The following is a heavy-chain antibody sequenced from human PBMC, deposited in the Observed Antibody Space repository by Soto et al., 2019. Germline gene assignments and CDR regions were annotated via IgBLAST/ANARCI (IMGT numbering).Heavy chain of an antibody. CDR2: VYSSGGT. J-gene: IGHJ5*02. Sequence: QVHLQQSGPGLVNPSETLSLTCTVSGGSMSSYYWTWIRQPAGKGLEWLGRVYSSGGTHYNPSLTSRVTISLDTSKNPFALRLLSVTDADTAVYYCESCQRFSDWFDPWGQGTLVTVSS. CDR3: ESCQRFSDWFDP. V-gene: IGHV4-4*07. CDR1: GGSMSSYY. D-gene: IGHD3-3*01.